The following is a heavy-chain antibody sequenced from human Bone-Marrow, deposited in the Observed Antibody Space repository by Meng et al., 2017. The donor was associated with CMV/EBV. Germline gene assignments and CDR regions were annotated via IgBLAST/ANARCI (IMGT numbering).Heavy chain of an antibody. CDR3: AKEGSSSWAYYYYYGMDV. V-gene: IGHV3-21*01. D-gene: IGHD6-13*01. CDR2: ISSSSSYI. J-gene: IGHJ6*02. CDR1: GFTFSSYW. Sequence: GGSLRLSCAASGFTFSSYWMNWVRQAPGKGLEWVSSISSSSSYIYYADSVKGRFTISRDNAKNSLYLQMNSLRAEDTAVYYCAKEGSSSWAYYYYYGMDVWGQGTTVTVSS.